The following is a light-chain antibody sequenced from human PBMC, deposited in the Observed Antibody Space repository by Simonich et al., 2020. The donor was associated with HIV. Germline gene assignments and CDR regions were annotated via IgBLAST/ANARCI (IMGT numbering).Light chain of an antibody. V-gene: IGKV2-28*01. CDR1: QSLLYSNGYNY. J-gene: IGKJ2*01. Sequence: DIVMTQSPLSLPVTPGEPASISCRCSQSLLYSNGYNYLDWYLQKPGQSPQLLVYLGSTRASGVPDRFSGSGSGTYFTLKISRVEAEDVGVYYCMQVLQTPYTFGQGTKLEIK. CDR2: LGS. CDR3: MQVLQTPYT.